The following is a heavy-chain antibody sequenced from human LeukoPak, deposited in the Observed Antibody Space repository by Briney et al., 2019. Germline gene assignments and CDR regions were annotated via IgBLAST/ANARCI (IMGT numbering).Heavy chain of an antibody. CDR1: GFTFSSYW. CDR3: VREYSSSSGRAFDI. CDR2: ISTDGSST. V-gene: IGHV3-74*01. D-gene: IGHD6-6*01. J-gene: IGHJ3*02. Sequence: GSLRLSCAASGFTFSSYWMHWVRQAPGKGLVWVSRISTDGSSTNSADSVKGRLTISRDNAKNTLYLQMNSLRAEDTAVYYCVREYSSSSGRAFDIWGQGTMVTVSP.